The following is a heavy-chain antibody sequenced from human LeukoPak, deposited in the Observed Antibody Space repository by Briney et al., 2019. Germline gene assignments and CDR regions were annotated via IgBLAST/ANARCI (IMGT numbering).Heavy chain of an antibody. CDR3: TTDGPGFYYDSSGSSPL. D-gene: IGHD3-22*01. Sequence: GGSLRLSCAASGFTFTNAWMSWVRQAPGKGLEWVGRVKGKTDGGTTDYAAPVKGRFTISRDDLKTTLYLQMNSLETEDTAVYYCTTDGPGFYYDSSGSSPLWGQGTLVTVSS. J-gene: IGHJ4*02. CDR2: VKGKTDGGTT. V-gene: IGHV3-15*01. CDR1: GFTFTNAW.